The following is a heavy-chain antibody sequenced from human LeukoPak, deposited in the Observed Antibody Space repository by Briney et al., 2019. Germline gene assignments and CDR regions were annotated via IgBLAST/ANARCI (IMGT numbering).Heavy chain of an antibody. J-gene: IGHJ4*02. Sequence: ASVKVSCKASGYTFTCYGISWVRQAPGQGLEWMGWISAYNGNTNYAQKLQGRVTMTTDTSTSTAYMELRSLRSDDTAVYYCARDRSTGWLQPPFDYWGQGTLVTVSS. CDR2: ISAYNGNT. CDR1: GYTFTCYG. V-gene: IGHV1-18*01. CDR3: ARDRSTGWLQPPFDY. D-gene: IGHD5-24*01.